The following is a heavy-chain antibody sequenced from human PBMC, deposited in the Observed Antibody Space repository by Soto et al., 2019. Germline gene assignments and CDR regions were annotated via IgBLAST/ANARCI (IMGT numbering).Heavy chain of an antibody. Sequence: QVNLKESGPVLVKPTEPLTLTCTVSGFSLSNARMGVSWIRQPPGKALEWLAHIFSNDEKSYSTSLKSRLTISKDTSKSQVVLTMTNMDPVDTATYYCARIFDFWSGYSDYWGQGTLVTVSS. CDR2: IFSNDEK. J-gene: IGHJ4*02. CDR1: GFSLSNARMG. V-gene: IGHV2-26*01. D-gene: IGHD3-3*01. CDR3: ARIFDFWSGYSDY.